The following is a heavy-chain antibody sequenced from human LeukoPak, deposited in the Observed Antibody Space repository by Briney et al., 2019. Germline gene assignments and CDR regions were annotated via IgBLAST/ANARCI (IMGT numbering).Heavy chain of an antibody. J-gene: IGHJ5*02. Sequence: PGGSLRLSCAASGFTFSSYWMSWVRQAPGKGLEWVANIKQDGSEKYYVDSVKGRFTISRDKAKNSLYLQMNSLRAEDTAVYYCARGPYYCSSTSCYDWWFDPWGQGTLVTVSS. V-gene: IGHV3-7*04. D-gene: IGHD2-2*01. CDR2: IKQDGSEK. CDR3: ARGPYYCSSTSCYDWWFDP. CDR1: GFTFSSYW.